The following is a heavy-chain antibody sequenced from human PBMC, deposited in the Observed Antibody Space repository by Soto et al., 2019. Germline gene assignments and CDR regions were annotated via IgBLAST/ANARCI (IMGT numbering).Heavy chain of an antibody. V-gene: IGHV1-24*01. CDR1: GYTLTELS. CDR2: FDPEDGET. Sequence: GASVTVSCKVSGYTLTELSMHWVRQAPGKGLEWMGGFDPEDGETIYAQKFQGRVTMTEDTSTDTAYMELSSLRSEDTAVYYCATVEGRYYDSRSTFDPWGQGTLVTVSS. CDR3: ATVEGRYYDSRSTFDP. D-gene: IGHD3-22*01. J-gene: IGHJ5*02.